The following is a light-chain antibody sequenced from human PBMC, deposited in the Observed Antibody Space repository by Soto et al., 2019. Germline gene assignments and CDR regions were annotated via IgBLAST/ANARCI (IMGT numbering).Light chain of an antibody. CDR2: GAS. CDR3: QQYGNSRT. V-gene: IGKV3-20*01. CDR1: QSVSNN. Sequence: EILLTQSPVTLSVSPLERVTLXRRASQSVSNNLAWYQQKPGQAPRLLIYGASSRATGIPDRFSGSGSGTDFTLTISRLEPEDFAVYYCQQYGNSRTFGQGTKVDIK. J-gene: IGKJ1*01.